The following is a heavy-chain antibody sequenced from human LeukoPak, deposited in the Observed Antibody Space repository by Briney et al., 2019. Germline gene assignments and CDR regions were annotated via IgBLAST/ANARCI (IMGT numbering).Heavy chain of an antibody. CDR1: GFTFSSYS. J-gene: IGHJ4*02. D-gene: IGHD4-17*01. CDR3: AKDGFLATTVTD. CDR2: ISDSGDTT. V-gene: IGHV3-23*01. Sequence: PGGSLRLSCAASGFTFSSYSMNWVRQAPGKGLERVSGISDSGDTTYYADSVKGRFTISRDNSRDTVHLLMNSLTVEDTAVYFCAKDGFLATTVTDWGQGTLVTVSS.